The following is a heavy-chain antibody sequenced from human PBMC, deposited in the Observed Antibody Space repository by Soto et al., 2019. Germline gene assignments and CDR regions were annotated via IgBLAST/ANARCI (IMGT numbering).Heavy chain of an antibody. CDR3: ARGVSSSSGREDYYNCMDV. CDR2: INSDGSST. D-gene: IGHD6-6*01. CDR1: GFTFSSYW. Sequence: PGGSLRLSCAASGFTFSSYWMHWVRQAPGKGLVWVSRINSDGSSTSYADSVKGRFTISRDNAKNTLYLQMNSLRAEDTAVYYCARGVSSSSGREDYYNCMDVWGQATT. V-gene: IGHV3-74*01. J-gene: IGHJ6*02.